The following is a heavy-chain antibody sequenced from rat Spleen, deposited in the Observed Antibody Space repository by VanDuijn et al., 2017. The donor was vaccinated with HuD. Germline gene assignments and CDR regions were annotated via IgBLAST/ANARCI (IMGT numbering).Heavy chain of an antibody. J-gene: IGHJ3*01. CDR2: MLTGGNT. V-gene: IGHV2-6*01. CDR1: GLSLTSNG. Sequence: QVQLKESGPGLVQPSQTLSLTCTVSGLSLTSNGVSWVRQPPGKGLEWIAAMLTGGNTYYNPALKSRLSISRDTSKSQVFLKMNILQTEDTAMYFCARGWERFAYWGQGTLVTVSS. CDR3: ARGWERFAY. D-gene: IGHD5-1*01.